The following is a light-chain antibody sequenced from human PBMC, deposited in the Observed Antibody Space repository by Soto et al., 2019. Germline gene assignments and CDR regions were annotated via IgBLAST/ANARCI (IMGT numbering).Light chain of an antibody. CDR2: SAS. J-gene: IGKJ1*01. V-gene: IGKV3-20*01. CDR1: QSVSSSQ. CDR3: QQYGSSPTWT. Sequence: EIVLTQSPGTLSLSPGERATLSCRASQSVSSSQLAWYQKKPGQAPRLVIYSASSRATGIPDRFSGSGSGTDFTLTISRLEPEDSAAYYCQQYGSSPTWTFGQGTKVDIK.